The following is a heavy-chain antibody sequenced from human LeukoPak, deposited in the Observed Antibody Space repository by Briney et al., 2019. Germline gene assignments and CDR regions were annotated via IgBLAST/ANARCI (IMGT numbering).Heavy chain of an antibody. V-gene: IGHV1-46*01. CDR1: GYTFTSYY. J-gene: IGHJ4*02. D-gene: IGHD3-3*01. CDR3: ARDALVAYDFWSGMTNYFDY. Sequence: ASVKVSCKASGYTFTSYYMHWVRQAPGQGLEWMGIINPSGGSTSHAQKFQGRVTMTRDTSTSTVYMELSSLRSEDTAVYYCARDALVAYDFWSGMTNYFDYWGQGTLVTVSS. CDR2: INPSGGST.